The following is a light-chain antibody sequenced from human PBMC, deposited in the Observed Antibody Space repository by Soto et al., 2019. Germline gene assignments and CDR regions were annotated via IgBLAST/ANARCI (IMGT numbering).Light chain of an antibody. V-gene: IGKV3D-20*02. CDR3: QQHGQWPIT. CDR1: QSFNSNY. J-gene: IGKJ5*01. CDR2: GIS. Sequence: EIVVTQSPATLSVSPGERATLSCRAIQSFNSNYLAWYQQKPGQAPRLLIYGISKRATDIPDRFSGSGSGTEFTLTISSLQPEDFATYYCQQHGQWPITFGQGTRLEI.